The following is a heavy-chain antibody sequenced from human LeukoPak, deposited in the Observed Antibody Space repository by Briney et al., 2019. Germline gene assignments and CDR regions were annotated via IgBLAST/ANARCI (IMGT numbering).Heavy chain of an antibody. CDR3: ARAGREVNSYLYQLPDYYYYGMDV. V-gene: IGHV1-46*01. CDR1: GYTFTSYY. Sequence: VSVKVSCKASGYTFTSYYIHWVRQAPGQGLEWMGIINPSGGSTSHAQKFQGRVTMTRDTSTSTVYMELSSLRSEDTAVYYCARAGREVNSYLYQLPDYYYYGMDVWGQGTTVTVSS. D-gene: IGHD2-2*01. J-gene: IGHJ6*02. CDR2: INPSGGST.